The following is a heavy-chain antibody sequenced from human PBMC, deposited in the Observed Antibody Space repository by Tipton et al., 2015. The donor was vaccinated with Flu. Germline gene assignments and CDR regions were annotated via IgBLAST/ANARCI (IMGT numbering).Heavy chain of an antibody. CDR2: ISYDGYNK. CDR1: GFTFSNHG. J-gene: IGHJ4*02. D-gene: IGHD3-16*01. Sequence: LSLTCAVSGFTFSNHGMHWVRQAPGKGLEWVAVISYDGYNKNYADSVKGRFTISRDNSKNTVHLQMNSLRAEDTAVYYCAKDLEGGGAAPTDWGQGTLVTVSS. V-gene: IGHV3-30*18. CDR3: AKDLEGGGAAPTD.